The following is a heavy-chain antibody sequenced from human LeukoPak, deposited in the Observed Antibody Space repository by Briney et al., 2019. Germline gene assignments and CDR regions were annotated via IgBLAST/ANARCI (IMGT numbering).Heavy chain of an antibody. CDR2: FDPEDGET. CDR3: ATVFTGRKIAVADYYYMDV. Sequence: GASVKVSCKVSGYTLTELSMHWVRQAPGKGLEWMGGFDPEDGETIYAQKFQGRVTMTEDTSTDTAYMELSSLRSEDTAVYYCATVFTGRKIAVADYYYMDVWGKGTTVTVSS. V-gene: IGHV1-24*01. CDR1: GYTLTELS. J-gene: IGHJ6*03. D-gene: IGHD6-19*01.